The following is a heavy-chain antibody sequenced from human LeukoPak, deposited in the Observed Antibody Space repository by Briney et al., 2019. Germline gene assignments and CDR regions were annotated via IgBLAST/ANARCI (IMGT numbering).Heavy chain of an antibody. V-gene: IGHV1-18*01. Sequence: ASVKVSCKASGYTFTSYGISWVRQAPGQGLEWMGWISAYNGNTNYAQKLQGRVTMTTETSTSTAYMELRSLRSDDTAVYYCARDTPLRFLEWLFDYWGQGTLVTVSS. CDR2: ISAYNGNT. CDR1: GYTFTSYG. D-gene: IGHD3-3*01. J-gene: IGHJ4*02. CDR3: ARDTPLRFLEWLFDY.